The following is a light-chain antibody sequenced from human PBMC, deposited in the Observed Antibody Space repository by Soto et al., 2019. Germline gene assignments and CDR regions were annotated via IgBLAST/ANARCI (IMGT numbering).Light chain of an antibody. J-gene: IGLJ1*01. CDR2: KGT. Sequence: QSALAQPASVSGSPGQSITISCTGTSSDVGAYNSVSWYQQHPHKAPQVIIYKGTQRPSGVSNRFSGSTSGNVASLTISGLQADDEADYFCCSSAPESTYVFGSGTRSPS. V-gene: IGLV2-23*01. CDR3: CSSAPESTYV. CDR1: SSDVGAYNS.